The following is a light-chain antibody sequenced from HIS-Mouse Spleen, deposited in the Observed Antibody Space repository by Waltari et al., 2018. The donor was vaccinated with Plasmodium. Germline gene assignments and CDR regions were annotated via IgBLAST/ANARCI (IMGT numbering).Light chain of an antibody. V-gene: IGKV3-15*01. CDR1: QSVSSN. Sequence: EIVMTQSPATLSVSPGERATLSCRASQSVSSNLAWYQQKPGQAPRLLIYGASTRATGISARVSGSGSGTEFTLTISSLQSEDFGVYYCQQYKNWSFTFGPGTKVDIK. J-gene: IGKJ3*01. CDR2: GAS. CDR3: QQYKNWSFT.